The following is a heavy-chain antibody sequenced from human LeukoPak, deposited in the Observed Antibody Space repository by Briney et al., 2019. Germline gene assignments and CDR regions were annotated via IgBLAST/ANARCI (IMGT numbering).Heavy chain of an antibody. V-gene: IGHV4-59*01. Sequence: GSLRLSCAASGFTFSSYAMSWIRQPPGKGLEWIGYIYYSGSTNYNPSLKSRVTISVDTSKNQFSLKLSSVTAADTAAYYCARAAAGLDYWGQGTLVTVSS. D-gene: IGHD6-13*01. J-gene: IGHJ4*02. CDR2: IYYSGST. CDR3: ARAAAGLDY. CDR1: GFTFSSYA.